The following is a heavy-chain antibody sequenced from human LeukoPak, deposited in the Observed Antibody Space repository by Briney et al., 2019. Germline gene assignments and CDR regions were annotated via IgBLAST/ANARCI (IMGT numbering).Heavy chain of an antibody. CDR1: GGSIFSNNYY. V-gene: IGHV4-39*01. D-gene: IGHD2-2*02. J-gene: IGHJ4*02. Sequence: SETLSLTCTVSGGSIFSNNYYWGWIRQPPGKGLEWIGGIYYSGSTYYNPSLKSRVTIFLDTSKNHFSLKLSSVTAADTAVYYCARQYTGIDYWGQGTLVTVSS. CDR3: ARQYTGIDY. CDR2: IYYSGST.